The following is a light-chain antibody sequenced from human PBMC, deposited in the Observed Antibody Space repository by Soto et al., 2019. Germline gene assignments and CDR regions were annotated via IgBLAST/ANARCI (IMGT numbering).Light chain of an antibody. Sequence: QSALTQPPSVSGSPGQSITISCTGTSSDVGAYNLVSWYQHLPDKAPKLIISEVTNRPSGVSDRFSGSKSGNTASLAISGLQAEDEADYYCASLTTTNFVFGSGTKLTVL. V-gene: IGLV2-14*01. CDR1: SSDVGAYNL. CDR3: ASLTTTNFV. J-gene: IGLJ1*01. CDR2: EVT.